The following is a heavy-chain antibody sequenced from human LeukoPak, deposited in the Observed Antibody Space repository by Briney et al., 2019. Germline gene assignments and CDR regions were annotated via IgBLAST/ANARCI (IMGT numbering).Heavy chain of an antibody. J-gene: IGHJ4*02. D-gene: IGHD2-21*02. CDR2: INPSGGST. Sequence: GASVKVSCKASGYTFTSYYMHWVRQAPGQGLEWMGIINPSGGSTSYVQKLQGRVTMTTDTSTSTAYMELRSLRSDDTAVYYCARDGLRVVVTDYWGQGTLVTVSS. CDR1: GYTFTSYY. CDR3: ARDGLRVVVTDY. V-gene: IGHV1-46*01.